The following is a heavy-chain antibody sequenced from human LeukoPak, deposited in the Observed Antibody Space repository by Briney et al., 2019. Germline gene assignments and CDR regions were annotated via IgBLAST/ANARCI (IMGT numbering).Heavy chain of an antibody. Sequence: GGSLRLSCAASGFTFSSYAMSWVRQAPGKGLEWVSVIYSGGSTYYADSVKGRFTISRDNSKNTLYLQMNSLRAGDTAVYYCAKVTGSSYYYYYMDVWGKGTTVTVSS. J-gene: IGHJ6*03. CDR2: IYSGGST. V-gene: IGHV3-23*03. CDR1: GFTFSSYA. CDR3: AKVTGSSYYYYYMDV. D-gene: IGHD1-26*01.